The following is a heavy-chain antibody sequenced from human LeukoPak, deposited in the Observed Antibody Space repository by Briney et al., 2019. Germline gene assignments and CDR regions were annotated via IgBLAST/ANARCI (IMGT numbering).Heavy chain of an antibody. V-gene: IGHV4-34*01. CDR3: ARHSYDYVWGSYRYSGTSGYFDY. CDR1: GGSFSGYC. D-gene: IGHD3-16*02. CDR2: INHSGST. J-gene: IGHJ4*02. Sequence: SETLSLTCAVYGGSFSGYCWSWIRQPPGKGLEWIGEINHSGSTNYNPSLKSRVTISVDTSKNQFSLKLRSVTAADTAVYYCARHSYDYVWGSYRYSGTSGYFDYWGQGTLVTVSS.